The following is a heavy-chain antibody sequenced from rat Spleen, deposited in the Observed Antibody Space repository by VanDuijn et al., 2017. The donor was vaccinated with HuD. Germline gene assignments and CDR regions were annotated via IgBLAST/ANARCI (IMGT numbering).Heavy chain of an antibody. Sequence: EVQLVESGGGSVQPGRSMKLSCAAPGFTFSNYDMAWVRQAPTKGLEWIASISTGGGNTYYRDSVKGRFTISRDNAKSTLYLQMDSLRSEDTATYYCTTDLFLYWGQGVMVTVSS. CDR3: TTDLFLY. J-gene: IGHJ2*01. CDR2: ISTGGGNT. V-gene: IGHV5-25*01. CDR1: GFTFSNYD.